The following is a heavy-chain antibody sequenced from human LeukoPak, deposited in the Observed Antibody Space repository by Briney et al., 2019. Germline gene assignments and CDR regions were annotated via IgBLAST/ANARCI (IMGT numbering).Heavy chain of an antibody. V-gene: IGHV4-39*07. J-gene: IGHJ4*02. Sequence: SSETLSLTCTVSGGSISSSSYYWGWIRQPPGKGLEWIGSIYYSGSTNYNPSLKSRVTISVDTSKNQFSLKLSSVTAADTAVYYCARGSLGIAVAGTCDYWGQGTLVTVSS. D-gene: IGHD6-19*01. CDR1: GGSISSSSYY. CDR3: ARGSLGIAVAGTCDY. CDR2: IYYSGST.